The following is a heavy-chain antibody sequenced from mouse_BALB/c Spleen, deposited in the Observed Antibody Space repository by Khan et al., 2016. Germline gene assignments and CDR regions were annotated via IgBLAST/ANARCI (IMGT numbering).Heavy chain of an antibody. CDR1: GFTFSSFG. Sequence: EVELVESGGGLVQPGGSRKLSCAASGFTFSSFGMHWVRQAPEKGLEWVAYISSGSSTIYYADKVKGRFTISRDNPKNTLFLQMTSLRSEDTAMXSCVRSVDGPAWFAYWGQGTLVTVSA. V-gene: IGHV5-17*02. J-gene: IGHJ3*01. D-gene: IGHD2-3*01. CDR2: ISSGSSTI. CDR3: VRSVDGPAWFAY.